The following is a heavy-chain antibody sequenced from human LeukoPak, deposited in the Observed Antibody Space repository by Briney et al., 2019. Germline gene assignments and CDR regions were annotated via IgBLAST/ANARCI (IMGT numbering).Heavy chain of an antibody. J-gene: IGHJ4*02. CDR3: ARTPYCSSTTCEDFDY. V-gene: IGHV3-74*01. CDR1: GFTFSSYW. Sequence: GGSLRLSCAASGFTFSSYWMHWVRQAPGKGLVWVSRINSDGITTNYADSVKGRYTISRDNAKNTLYLQMNSLRADDTAVYYCARTPYCSSTTCEDFDYWGQGTLVTVSS. CDR2: INSDGITT. D-gene: IGHD2-2*01.